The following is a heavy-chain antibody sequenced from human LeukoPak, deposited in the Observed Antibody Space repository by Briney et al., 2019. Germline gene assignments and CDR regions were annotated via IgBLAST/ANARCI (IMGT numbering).Heavy chain of an antibody. CDR1: GFTFDDYA. CDR2: ISWNSGSI. CDR3: AKVGGYYGSGAYYYGMDV. D-gene: IGHD3-22*01. Sequence: GGSLRLSCAASGFTFDDYAMHWVRQAPGKGLEWVSGISWNSGSIGYADSVKGRFIISRDNAKNSLYLQMNSLRAEDTALYYCAKVGGYYGSGAYYYGMDVWGQGTTVTVSS. J-gene: IGHJ6*02. V-gene: IGHV3-9*01.